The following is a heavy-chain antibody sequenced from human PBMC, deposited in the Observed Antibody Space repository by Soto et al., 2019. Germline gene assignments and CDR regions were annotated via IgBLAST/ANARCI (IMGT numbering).Heavy chain of an antibody. D-gene: IGHD6-13*01. CDR2: INPSSGET. Sequence: QIRLVQSGGEVRTPGASVKVSCKASGYTFSSYGITWVRQAPGQGREWLGWINPSSGETNYAQKFQGRVTVTTDTSTTTGYMELRNLTFDDTAVYYCARDWYPRFDPWGQGTLVTVSS. CDR3: ARDWYPRFDP. J-gene: IGHJ5*02. V-gene: IGHV1-18*01. CDR1: GYTFSSYG.